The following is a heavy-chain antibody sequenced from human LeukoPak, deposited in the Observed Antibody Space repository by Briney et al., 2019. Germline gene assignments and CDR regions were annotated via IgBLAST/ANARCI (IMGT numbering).Heavy chain of an antibody. D-gene: IGHD3-10*01. CDR1: GFTFSRHW. Sequence: GGSLRLSCAASGFTFSRHWMHWVRQAPGKGLVWVSRVNSDVTDTTYADSVRGRFTISRDNAKNTLYLQMKSLRDDDTAVYYCAGESHGSGGYEYWGQGTMVPVSS. V-gene: IGHV3-74*01. CDR3: AGESHGSGGYEY. J-gene: IGHJ4*02. CDR2: VNSDVTDT.